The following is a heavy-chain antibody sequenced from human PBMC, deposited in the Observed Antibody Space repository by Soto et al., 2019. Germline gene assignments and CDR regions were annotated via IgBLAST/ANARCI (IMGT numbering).Heavy chain of an antibody. J-gene: IGHJ6*02. D-gene: IGHD2-15*01. CDR1: GFTFSSYG. V-gene: IGHV3-48*02. CDR2: ISSSNRTI. Sequence: QPGGSLRLSCAASGFTFSSYGMHWVRQAPGKGLEWVSYISSSNRTINYADSVKGRFIISRDNAKNSLYLQMHSLRDEDTAVYYCAREGWPLLQTGMDVWGQGTTVTVSS. CDR3: AREGWPLLQTGMDV.